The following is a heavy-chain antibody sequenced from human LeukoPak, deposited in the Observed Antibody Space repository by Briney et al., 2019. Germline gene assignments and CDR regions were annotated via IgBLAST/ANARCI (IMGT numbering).Heavy chain of an antibody. CDR3: ARDLDYYGSGSFFNI. Sequence: GASVKVSCKASGYTFTAYSMHWVRQAPGQGLEWMGWINPNSGGTNYAQKFQGRVTMTRDTSITTAYMELSRPRSDDTAVYYCARDLDYYGSGSFFNIWGQGTMVTVSS. J-gene: IGHJ3*02. CDR2: INPNSGGT. CDR1: GYTFTAYS. D-gene: IGHD3-10*01. V-gene: IGHV1-2*02.